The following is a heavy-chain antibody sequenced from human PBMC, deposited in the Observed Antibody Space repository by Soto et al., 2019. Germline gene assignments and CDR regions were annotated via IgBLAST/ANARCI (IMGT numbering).Heavy chain of an antibody. CDR3: ARTLLSPYDFWSGYPPSYYYYGMDV. J-gene: IGHJ6*02. V-gene: IGHV1-46*01. CDR1: GYTFTSYY. CDR2: INPSGGST. D-gene: IGHD3-3*01. Sequence: ASVKVSCKGAGYTFTSYYMHWGRQAPGQGLEWMGIINPSGGSTSYAQKFQGRVTMTRDTSTSTVYMELSSLRSEDTAVYYCARTLLSPYDFWSGYPPSYYYYGMDVWGQGTTVTVSS.